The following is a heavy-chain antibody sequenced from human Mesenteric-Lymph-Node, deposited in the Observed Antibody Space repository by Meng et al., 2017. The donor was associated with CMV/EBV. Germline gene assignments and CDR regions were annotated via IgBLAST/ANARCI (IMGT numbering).Heavy chain of an antibody. CDR2: IYSTGSDT. Sequence: GGSLRLSCAASGFTFSTYAMSWVRQAPGKGLEWVSVIYSTGSDTYYADSVKGRFTISRDDSKNTLYLQINSLRAEDTAIYYCAKDNEGRFCSNGVCYRGVWFDPWGQGTLVTVSS. J-gene: IGHJ5*02. V-gene: IGHV3-23*03. CDR1: GFTFSTYA. D-gene: IGHD2-8*01. CDR3: AKDNEGRFCSNGVCYRGVWFDP.